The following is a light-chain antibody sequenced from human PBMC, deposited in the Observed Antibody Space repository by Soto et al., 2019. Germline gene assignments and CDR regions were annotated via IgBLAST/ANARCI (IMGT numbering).Light chain of an antibody. CDR1: QDISRY. Sequence: DIQLTQSPSFVSASVGERVTITCRASQDISRYLAWYQQKPGEAPKLLISAASTLHSGVPSRFSGSGSGTEFTLTVSYLLPEDFATYYCQQLYGYSSFGQGTRLESK. J-gene: IGKJ5*01. CDR2: AAS. V-gene: IGKV1-9*01. CDR3: QQLYGYSS.